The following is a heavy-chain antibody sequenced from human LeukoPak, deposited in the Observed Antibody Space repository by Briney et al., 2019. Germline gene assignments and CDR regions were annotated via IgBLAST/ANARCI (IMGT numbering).Heavy chain of an antibody. CDR1: GGSFSGYY. CDR3: ARHFVPRDIVVVPAYYYMDV. Sequence: PSETLSLTCAVYGGSFSGYYWSWIRQPPGKGLEWIGEINHSGSTNYNPSLKSRVTISVDTSKNQFSLKLSSVTAADTAVYYCARHFVPRDIVVVPAYYYMDVWGKGTTVTVSS. CDR2: INHSGST. J-gene: IGHJ6*03. D-gene: IGHD2-2*01. V-gene: IGHV4-34*01.